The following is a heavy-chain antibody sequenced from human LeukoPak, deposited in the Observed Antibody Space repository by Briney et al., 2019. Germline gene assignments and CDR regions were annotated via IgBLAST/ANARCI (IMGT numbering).Heavy chain of an antibody. D-gene: IGHD3-9*01. V-gene: IGHV4-34*01. J-gene: IGHJ4*02. CDR1: GGSFSVYY. CDR2: INHSGST. CDR3: ARGPQTYYDILTGLSF. Sequence: SETLSLTCAVYGGSFSVYYWSWIRQPPGKGLEWIGEINHSGSTNYNPSLKSRVTISVDTSKKQFSLKLSSVTAADTAVYYCARGPQTYYDILTGLSFWGQGTLVTVSS.